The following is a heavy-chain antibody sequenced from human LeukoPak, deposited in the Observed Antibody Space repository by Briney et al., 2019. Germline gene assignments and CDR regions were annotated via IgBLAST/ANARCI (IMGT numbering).Heavy chain of an antibody. CDR3: ARDSPYSGSYQYYFDY. Sequence: GGSLRLSCAASGFTFSNYWMSWVRQAPGKGLEWVATIRADGSEKYYVDSLKGRFTISRDNAENSLHLQMNSLRVEDMAVYYCARDSPYSGSYQYYFDYWGQGTPVTVSS. CDR1: GFTFSNYW. D-gene: IGHD1-26*01. J-gene: IGHJ4*02. V-gene: IGHV3-7*01. CDR2: IRADGSEK.